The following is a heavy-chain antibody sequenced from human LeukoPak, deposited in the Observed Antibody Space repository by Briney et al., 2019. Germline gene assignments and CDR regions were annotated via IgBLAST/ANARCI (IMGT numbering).Heavy chain of an antibody. CDR3: ARGRWSYYFDY. D-gene: IGHD6-13*01. J-gene: IGHJ4*02. V-gene: IGHV6-1*01. CDR2: TYCRSSWYN. CDR1: GVSVSSNSAA. Sequence: SKTVSLNCSISGVSVSSNSAAWNWTRQSPSRGVEWLPKTYCRSSWYNVYAVSVKRRNDIDPDTSKNQFSLQLNSVPPDDTAVYYCARGRWSYYFDYWGQGTLVPVSS.